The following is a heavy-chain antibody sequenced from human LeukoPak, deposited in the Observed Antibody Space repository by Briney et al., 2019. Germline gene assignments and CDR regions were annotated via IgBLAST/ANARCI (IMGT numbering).Heavy chain of an antibody. Sequence: ASVKVSCKASGYTFTAYYINWVRQAPGQGLEWMGWINPHSGGAVYAQGFQGRVTMTRDTSISTAYMELSRLGSDDTAVYYCARFEDYGGNRDVFHIWGQGTLVTVSS. J-gene: IGHJ3*02. CDR3: ARFEDYGGNRDVFHI. CDR2: INPHSGGA. V-gene: IGHV1-2*02. D-gene: IGHD4-23*01. CDR1: GYTFTAYY.